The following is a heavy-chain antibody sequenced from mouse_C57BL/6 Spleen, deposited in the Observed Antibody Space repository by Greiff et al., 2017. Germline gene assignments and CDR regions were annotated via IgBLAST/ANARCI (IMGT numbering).Heavy chain of an antibody. CDR1: GFTFSSYA. V-gene: IGHV5-9-1*02. Sequence: EVKLVESGEGLVKPGGSLKLSCAASGFTFSSYAMSWVRQTPEKRLEWVAYISSGGDYIYYADTVKGRFTISSDNARNTLYLQMSSLKSEDTAMYYCTPDGDSVDLVYYAMDYWGKGTSDTVSS. CDR3: TPDGDSVDLVYYAMDY. J-gene: IGHJ4*01. CDR2: ISSGGDYI. D-gene: IGHD2-13*01.